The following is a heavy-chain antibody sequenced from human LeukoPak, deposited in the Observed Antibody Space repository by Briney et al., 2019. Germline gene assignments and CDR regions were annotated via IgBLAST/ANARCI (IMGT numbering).Heavy chain of an antibody. J-gene: IGHJ1*01. CDR2: IYNSGHT. V-gene: IGHV4-59*01. Sequence: SETLPLTCTVSGGSISNYYWSWIRQPPGKGLKWIGYIYNSGHTNYNPSLKSRVTISEDTSKNQLSLKLSSVTAADTAVYYCARAAVTTSRYFQHWGQGTLVTVSS. CDR3: ARAAVTTSRYFQH. CDR1: GGSISNYY. D-gene: IGHD4-17*01.